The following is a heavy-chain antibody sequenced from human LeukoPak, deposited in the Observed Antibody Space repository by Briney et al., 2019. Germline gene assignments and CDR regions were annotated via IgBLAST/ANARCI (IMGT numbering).Heavy chain of an antibody. D-gene: IGHD3-22*01. J-gene: IGHJ4*02. V-gene: IGHV4-34*01. Sequence: SETLSLTCAVYGGSFSGYYWSWTRQPPGKGLEWIGEINHSGSTNYNPSLKSRVTISVDTSKNQFSLKLSSVTAADTAVYYCARHWSITMIVVVITGGYFDYWGQGTLVTVSS. CDR1: GGSFSGYY. CDR2: INHSGST. CDR3: ARHWSITMIVVVITGGYFDY.